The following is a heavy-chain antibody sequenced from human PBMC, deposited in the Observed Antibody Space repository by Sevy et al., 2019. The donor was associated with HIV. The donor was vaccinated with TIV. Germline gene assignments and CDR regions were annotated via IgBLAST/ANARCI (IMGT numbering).Heavy chain of an antibody. D-gene: IGHD4-17*01. CDR1: GGTFRNYD. Sequence: ASVKVSCKASGGTFRNYDIIWVRQAPGQGLEWMGGIIPMFGTTNYAQKFQGRVTITADESTSTVYMELRSLTSEDTAVYYCARESTDNWFDPWGQGTLVTVSS. CDR2: IIPMFGTT. J-gene: IGHJ5*02. V-gene: IGHV1-69*13. CDR3: ARESTDNWFDP.